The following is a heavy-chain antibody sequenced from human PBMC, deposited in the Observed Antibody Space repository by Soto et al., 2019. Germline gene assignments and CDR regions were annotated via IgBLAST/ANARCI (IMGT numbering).Heavy chain of an antibody. J-gene: IGHJ4*01. V-gene: IGHV6-1*01. CDR3: ARGEQYSGRIFDY. CDR1: GDSVSSNSSG. D-gene: IGHD1-26*01. CDR2: TYYRSKWYY. Sequence: SQTLALTCAITGDSVSSNSSGWSWVRQSPSRGLEWLGRTYYRSKWYYEYAVSVRGRITINPDTSKNQYSLQLNSVTPEDTAVYFCARGEQYSGRIFDYWGQGTLVTVSS.